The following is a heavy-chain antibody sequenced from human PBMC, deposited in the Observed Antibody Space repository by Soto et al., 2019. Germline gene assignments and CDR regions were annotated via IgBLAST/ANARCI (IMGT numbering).Heavy chain of an antibody. V-gene: IGHV4-59*01. CDR2: IYYMGST. J-gene: IGHJ4*02. CDR1: GDSISSYY. CDR3: ARSRGGYFYY. D-gene: IGHD3-22*01. Sequence: SETLSLTCTVSGDSISSYYWSWIRQPPGKGLEWIGYIYYMGSTNYNPSLKSRVTISVDTSKIHFSLKLSSVTAADTAVYYCARSRGGYFYYWGQGTLVTVS.